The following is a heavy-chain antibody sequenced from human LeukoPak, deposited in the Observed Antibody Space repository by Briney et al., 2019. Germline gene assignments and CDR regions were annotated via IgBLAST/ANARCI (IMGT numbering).Heavy chain of an antibody. CDR3: ARYYDSGGLDS. V-gene: IGHV1-3*01. D-gene: IGHD3-10*01. Sequence: GASVTVSCKASGYTFINSAMHWVRQAPGQGLEWMGWIHGGDGDTNFSPKLQGRVTFTRDTSASTAYMELSSLISEDTAMYFCARYYDSGGLDSWGQGTQVTVSS. CDR1: GYTFINSA. J-gene: IGHJ4*02. CDR2: IHGGDGDT.